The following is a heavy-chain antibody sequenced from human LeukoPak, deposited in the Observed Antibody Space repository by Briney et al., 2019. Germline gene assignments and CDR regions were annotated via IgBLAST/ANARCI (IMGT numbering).Heavy chain of an antibody. CDR1: GFTFSSYA. CDR3: AKEKYSGSYSAFDY. V-gene: IGHV3-23*01. J-gene: IGHJ4*02. Sequence: GGSLRLSCAASGFTFSSYAMSWVRQAPGKGLEWVSAISSGGGSTYDADSVKGRFTISRDNSKNTLYLQMNSLRAEDTAVYYCAKEKYSGSYSAFDYWGQGTLVTVSS. D-gene: IGHD1-26*01. CDR2: ISSGGGST.